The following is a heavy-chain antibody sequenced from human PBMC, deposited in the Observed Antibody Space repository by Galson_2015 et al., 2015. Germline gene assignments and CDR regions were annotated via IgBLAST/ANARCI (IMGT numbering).Heavy chain of an antibody. V-gene: IGHV4-59*01. CDR3: ARNAADDNYYYYYYMDV. D-gene: IGHD6-13*01. Sequence: TLSLTCTVSGGSISSYYWSWIRQPPGKGLEWIGYIYYGGSTNYNPSLKSRVTISVDTSKNQFSLKLSSVTAADTAVYYCARNAADDNYYYYYYMDVWGKGTTVTVSS. J-gene: IGHJ6*03. CDR2: IYYGGST. CDR1: GGSISSYY.